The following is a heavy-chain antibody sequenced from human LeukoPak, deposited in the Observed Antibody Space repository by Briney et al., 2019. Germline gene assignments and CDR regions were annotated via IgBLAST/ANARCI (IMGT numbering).Heavy chain of an antibody. CDR3: AREVKVGATTWYDY. J-gene: IGHJ4*02. V-gene: IGHV1-46*01. CDR2: INPSGGST. CDR1: GYTFTSYY. D-gene: IGHD1-26*01. Sequence: ASVKVSYKASGYTFTSYYMHWVRQAPGQGLEWMGIINPSGGSTSYAQKFQGRVTMTRDTSISTAYMELSRLRSDDTAVYYCAREVKVGATTWYDYWGQGTLVTVSS.